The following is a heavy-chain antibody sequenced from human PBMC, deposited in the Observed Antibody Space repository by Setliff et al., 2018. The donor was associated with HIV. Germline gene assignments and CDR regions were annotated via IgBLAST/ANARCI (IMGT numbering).Heavy chain of an antibody. CDR3: ASLRGDYVGQYYYYMDI. J-gene: IGHJ6*03. V-gene: IGHV5-51*01. CDR1: GFNFNTDW. D-gene: IGHD4-17*01. CDR2: IFPGDSDT. Sequence: GESLKISCTGSGFNFNTDWIVWVRQIPGKGLEWMGSIFPGDSDTRYSPSFQVQVTISVDKSISTAYLQWRSLKASDTAFYYCASLRGDYVGQYYYYMDIWGKGTTVTVSS.